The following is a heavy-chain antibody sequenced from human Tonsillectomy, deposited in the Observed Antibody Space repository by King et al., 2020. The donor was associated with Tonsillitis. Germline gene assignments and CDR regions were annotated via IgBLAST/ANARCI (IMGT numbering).Heavy chain of an antibody. V-gene: IGHV3-23*04. D-gene: IGHD3-3*01. Sequence: VQLVESGGGLAQPGGSLRLSCAASGFSFSSYAMTWVRQAPGKGLAWVSGISGSAGTTYSGDCVKGRFTISRDTSKNTLYLQMNSLRVEETAVYYCAKDLNYDFWSGYQFDYWGQGTLVTVSS. CDR1: GFSFSSYA. J-gene: IGHJ4*02. CDR2: ISGSAGTT. CDR3: AKDLNYDFWSGYQFDY.